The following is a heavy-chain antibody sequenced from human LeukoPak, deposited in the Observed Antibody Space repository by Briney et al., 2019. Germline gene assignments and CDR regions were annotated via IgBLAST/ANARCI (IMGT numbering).Heavy chain of an antibody. CDR1: GGSLSGYY. J-gene: IGHJ6*02. Sequence: SETLSPTCAVYGGSLSGYYWSWIRQPPGKGLEWIGEINHSGSTNYNPSLKSRVTISVDTSKNQFSLKLSSVTAADTAVYYCARFRGFWSGYHNYYYGMDVWGQGTTVTVSS. CDR2: INHSGST. CDR3: ARFRGFWSGYHNYYYGMDV. V-gene: IGHV4-34*01. D-gene: IGHD3-3*01.